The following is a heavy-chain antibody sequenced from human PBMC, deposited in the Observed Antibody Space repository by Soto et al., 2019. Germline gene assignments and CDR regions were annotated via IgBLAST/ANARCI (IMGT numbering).Heavy chain of an antibody. Sequence: SETLSLTCAVSGYSISSSNWWGWIRQPPGKGLEWIGYIYYSGSTYYNPSLKSRVTMSVDTSKNQFSLKLSSVTAVDTAVYYCGRLGLPPGERSYYYMDVWGKGTTVTVAS. V-gene: IGHV4-28*01. J-gene: IGHJ6*03. D-gene: IGHD1-7*01. CDR3: GRLGLPPGERSYYYMDV. CDR1: GYSISSSNW. CDR2: IYYSGST.